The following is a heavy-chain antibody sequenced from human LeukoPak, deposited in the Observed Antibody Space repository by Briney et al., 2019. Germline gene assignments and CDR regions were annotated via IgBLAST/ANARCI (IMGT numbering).Heavy chain of an antibody. CDR1: GFTFSDYY. Sequence: GGSLRLSCAASGFTFSDYYMTWIRQAPGKGLEWVSYIIISGSTKYYADSVKGRFTISRDNAKNSLYLQVNSVRAEDRAGYYCAKWLRTGKFDHWGQRTLVTVSS. J-gene: IGHJ4*02. D-gene: IGHD5-12*01. CDR2: IIISGSTK. V-gene: IGHV3-11*01. CDR3: AKWLRTGKFDH.